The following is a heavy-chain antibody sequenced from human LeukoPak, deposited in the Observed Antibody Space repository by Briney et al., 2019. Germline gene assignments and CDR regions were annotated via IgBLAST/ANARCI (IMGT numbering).Heavy chain of an antibody. D-gene: IGHD3-16*01. CDR2: IYYSGNT. J-gene: IGHJ4*02. CDR3: ARHLMRITIDY. CDR1: GVSTSSSNSY. V-gene: IGHV4-39*01. Sequence: PSETLSLTCTVSGVSTSSSNSYWGWIRQPPGKGLEWIGSIYYSGNTYYNASLKSQVSISIDTSKNQFSLKLTSVTAADTAVYYCARHLMRITIDYWGQGTLVTVSS.